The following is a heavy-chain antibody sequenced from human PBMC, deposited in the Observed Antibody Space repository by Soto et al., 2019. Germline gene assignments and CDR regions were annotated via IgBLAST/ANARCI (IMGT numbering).Heavy chain of an antibody. CDR2: IYTSGST. CDR1: GGSISSYY. V-gene: IGHV4-4*07. Sequence: PSETLSLTCSVSGGSISSYYWSWIRQPAGKGLEWIGRIYTSGSTNYNPSLKSRVTMSVDTSKNQFSLKLSSVTAADTAVYYCARCKGSSSWYYFDYWGQGTLVTVSS. D-gene: IGHD6-13*01. CDR3: ARCKGSSSWYYFDY. J-gene: IGHJ4*02.